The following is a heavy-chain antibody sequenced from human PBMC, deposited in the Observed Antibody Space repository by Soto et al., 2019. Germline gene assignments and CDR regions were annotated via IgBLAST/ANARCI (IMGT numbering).Heavy chain of an antibody. V-gene: IGHV4-39*07. D-gene: IGHD6-13*01. CDR1: GGSISSSSYY. J-gene: IGHJ5*02. CDR2: IYHSGST. CDR3: ARVLAAAAYSSWFDP. Sequence: SETLSLTCTVSGGSISSSSYYWGWIRQPPGKGLEWIGSIYHSGSTNYNPSLKSRVTISVDKSKNQFSLKLSSVTAADTAVYYCARVLAAAAYSSWFDPWGQGTLVTVSS.